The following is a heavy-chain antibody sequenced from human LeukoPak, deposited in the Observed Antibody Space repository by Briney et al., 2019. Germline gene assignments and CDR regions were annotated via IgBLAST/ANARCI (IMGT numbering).Heavy chain of an antibody. CDR2: ILTSGST. J-gene: IGHJ4*02. V-gene: IGHV4-61*02. CDR3: AREGGLFATCSGVTD. Sequence: PSQTLSLTCTVSGGSISSGSYYWSSIRQSAGKGLEWIGRILTSGSTNYNPSLKSRVSISMDTAKNQFSRQLSAVTAADTAVYYGAREGGLFATCSGVTDWGEGIQVTVSS. CDR1: GGSISSGSYY. D-gene: IGHD2-15*01.